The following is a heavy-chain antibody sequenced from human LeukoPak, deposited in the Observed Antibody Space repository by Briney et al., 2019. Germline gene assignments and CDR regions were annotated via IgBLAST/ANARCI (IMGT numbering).Heavy chain of an antibody. V-gene: IGHV3-21*01. CDR1: GFTFSSYS. Sequence: GGSLRLSCAASGFTFSSYSMIWVRQAPGKGLEWVSSITTRSSYIFYADSVKGRFTISRDNAKDSLYLQMNSLRAGDTAVYYCARELDCSSTSCFTGMDAWGQGTTVTVSS. CDR3: ARELDCSSTSCFTGMDA. CDR2: ITTRSSYI. D-gene: IGHD2-2*02. J-gene: IGHJ6*02.